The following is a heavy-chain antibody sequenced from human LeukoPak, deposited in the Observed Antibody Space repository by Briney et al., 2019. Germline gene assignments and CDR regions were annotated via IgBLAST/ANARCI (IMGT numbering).Heavy chain of an antibody. Sequence: SETLSLTCAVYGGSFSDYYWSWIRQPPGKGLEWIGEIDHGGSTNYNPSLKSRVTISVHTSKKQFSLKLTSVTAADTAVYYCARGVYIAAAQYGYWGQGTLVTVSS. CDR2: IDHGGST. CDR3: ARGVYIAAAQYGY. D-gene: IGHD6-13*01. V-gene: IGHV4-34*01. J-gene: IGHJ4*02. CDR1: GGSFSDYY.